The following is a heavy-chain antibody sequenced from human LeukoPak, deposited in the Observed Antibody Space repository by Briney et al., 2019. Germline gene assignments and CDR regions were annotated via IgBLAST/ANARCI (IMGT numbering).Heavy chain of an antibody. J-gene: IGHJ5*02. Sequence: SETLSLTCAVYGGSFSGYYWSWIRQPPGKGLEWIGEINHSGSTNYNPSLKSRVTVSVDTSKNQFSLKLSSVTAADTAMYYCARGRGTIFGVVTFDPWGQGTLVTVSS. V-gene: IGHV4-34*01. CDR2: INHSGST. D-gene: IGHD3-3*01. CDR1: GGSFSGYY. CDR3: ARGRGTIFGVVTFDP.